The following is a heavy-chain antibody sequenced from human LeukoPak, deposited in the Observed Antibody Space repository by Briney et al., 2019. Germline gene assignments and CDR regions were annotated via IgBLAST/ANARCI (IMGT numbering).Heavy chain of an antibody. CDR1: GGSISSYY. CDR2: IYYSGST. J-gene: IGHJ4*02. CDR3: ARGRRGYSYGRNDLDY. D-gene: IGHD5-18*01. Sequence: SETLSLTCTVSGGSISSYYWSWIRQPPGKGLEWIGYIYYSGSTNYNPSLKSRVTISVDTSKNQFSLKLSSVTAADTAVYYCARGRRGYSYGRNDLDYWGQGTLVTVSS. V-gene: IGHV4-59*12.